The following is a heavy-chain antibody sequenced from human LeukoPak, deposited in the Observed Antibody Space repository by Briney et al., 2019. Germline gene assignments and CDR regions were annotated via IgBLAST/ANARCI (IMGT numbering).Heavy chain of an antibody. CDR2: IYFTGST. CDR1: GGSISSYY. CDR3: ARRYCTDVVRYLVS. Sequence: SETLCLTCTVSGGSISSYYWSWVRQPPGKGLEWIGYIYFTGSTNYNPSLNSRVTMSLDPSTHHFSLKLSSVTAAHTAVYYCARRYCTDVVRYLVSWGQGTLVTVSS. J-gene: IGHJ5*02. D-gene: IGHD2-8*01. V-gene: IGHV4-59*12.